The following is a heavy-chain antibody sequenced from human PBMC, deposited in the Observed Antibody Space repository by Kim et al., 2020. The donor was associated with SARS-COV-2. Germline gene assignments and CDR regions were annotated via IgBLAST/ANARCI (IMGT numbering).Heavy chain of an antibody. CDR2: IYYSGST. D-gene: IGHD3-3*01. CDR3: ARAVTIFGVVQHFDY. J-gene: IGHJ4*02. Sequence: SETLSITCTVSGGSISSGVYYWTWIRQHPGKGLEWIGYIYYSGSTYYNPSLKSRVTISVDTSKNQFSLKLSSVTAADTAVYYCARAVTIFGVVQHFDYWGQGTLVTVSS. V-gene: IGHV4-31*03. CDR1: GGSISSGVYY.